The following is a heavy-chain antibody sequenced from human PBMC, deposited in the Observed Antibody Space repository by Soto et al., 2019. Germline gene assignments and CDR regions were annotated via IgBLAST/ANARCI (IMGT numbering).Heavy chain of an antibody. V-gene: IGHV3-48*03. CDR3: ARARELLRGRHAFDI. CDR2: ISSSGSTI. D-gene: IGHD1-26*01. J-gene: IGHJ3*02. Sequence: GGSLRLSCAASGFTFSSYEMNWVRQAPGKGLEWVSYISSSGSTIYYADSVKGRFTISRDNAKNSLYLQMNSLRAEDTAVYYCARARELLRGRHAFDIWGQGTMVTVS. CDR1: GFTFSSYE.